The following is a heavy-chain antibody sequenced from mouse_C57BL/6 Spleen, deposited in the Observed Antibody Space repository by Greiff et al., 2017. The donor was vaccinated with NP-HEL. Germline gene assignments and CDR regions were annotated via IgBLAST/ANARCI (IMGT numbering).Heavy chain of an antibody. D-gene: IGHD4-1*01. Sequence: QVQLQQPGAELVKPGASVKLSCKASGYTFTSYWMQWVKQRPGQGLEWIGEIAPSDSYTNYNQKFKGKATLTVDTSSSTAYMQLSSLTSEDAAVYYCARNWDEYFDVWGTGTTVTVSS. V-gene: IGHV1-50*01. CDR2: IAPSDSYT. J-gene: IGHJ1*03. CDR3: ARNWDEYFDV. CDR1: GYTFTSYW.